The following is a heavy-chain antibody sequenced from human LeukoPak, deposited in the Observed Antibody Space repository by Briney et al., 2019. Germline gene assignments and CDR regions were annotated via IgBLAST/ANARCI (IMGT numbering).Heavy chain of an antibody. CDR3: ARDNSSWYPLDAFDI. D-gene: IGHD6-13*01. J-gene: IGHJ3*02. CDR1: GYTFTSYG. Sequence: ASVKVSCKASGYTFTSYGISWVRQAPGQGLEWMGWISAYNGNTNYAQKLQGRVTMTTDTSTSTAYMELRSLRSDDTAVYYCARDNSSWYPLDAFDIWGQGTMVTVSS. CDR2: ISAYNGNT. V-gene: IGHV1-18*01.